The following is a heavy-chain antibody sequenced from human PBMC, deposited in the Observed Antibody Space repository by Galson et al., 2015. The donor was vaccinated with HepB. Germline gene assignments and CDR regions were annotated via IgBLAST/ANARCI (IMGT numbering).Heavy chain of an antibody. CDR1: GYSFTSYW. Sequence: QSGAEVKKPGESLRISCKGSGYSFTSYWISWVRQMPGKGLEWMGRIDPSDSYTNYSPSFQGHVTISADKSISTAYLQWSSLKASDTAMYYCARRGGYDILTGYYWYFDLWGRGTLVTVSS. D-gene: IGHD3-9*01. CDR2: IDPSDSYT. J-gene: IGHJ2*01. CDR3: ARRGGYDILTGYYWYFDL. V-gene: IGHV5-10-1*01.